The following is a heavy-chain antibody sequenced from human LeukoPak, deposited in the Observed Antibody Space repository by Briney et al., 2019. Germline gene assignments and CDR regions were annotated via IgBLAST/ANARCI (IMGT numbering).Heavy chain of an antibody. J-gene: IGHJ5*02. CDR1: GGTFSSYA. D-gene: IGHD3-10*01. V-gene: IGHV1-69*04. CDR3: AREGVVLWFGGSYNWFDP. CDR2: IIPILGIA. Sequence: ASVTVSCKASGGTFSSYAISWVRQAPGQGLEWMGRIIPILGIANYAQKFQGRVTITADKSTSTAYMELSSLRSEDTAVYYCAREGVVLWFGGSYNWFDPWGQGTLVTVSS.